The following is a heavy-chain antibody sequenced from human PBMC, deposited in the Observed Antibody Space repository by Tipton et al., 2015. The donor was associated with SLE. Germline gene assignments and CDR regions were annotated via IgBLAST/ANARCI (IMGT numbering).Heavy chain of an antibody. CDR3: AREGYCTGGVCLSLVY. V-gene: IGHV4-61*01. CDR1: GGSISSGSYY. J-gene: IGHJ4*02. CDR2: IYTSGST. Sequence: TLSLTCTVSGGSISSGSYYWSWIRQPPGKGLEWLGYIYTSGSTNYNPSLKSRVTISVDTSKNQFSLTLSSVTAADTAVYYCAREGYCTGGVCLSLVYWGQGTLVTVSS. D-gene: IGHD2-8*02.